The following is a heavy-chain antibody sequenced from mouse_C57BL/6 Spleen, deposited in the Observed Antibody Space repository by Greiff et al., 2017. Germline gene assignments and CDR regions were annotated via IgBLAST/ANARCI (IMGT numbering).Heavy chain of an antibody. D-gene: IGHD1-1*01. CDR1: GFTFSSYG. V-gene: IGHV5-6*01. CDR2: ISSGGSYT. Sequence: EVKVVESGGDLVKPGGSLKLSCAASGFTFSSYGMSWVRQTPDKRLEWVATISSGGSYTYYPDSVNGRFTISRDNAKNTLYLQMSSLKSEDTAMYYCARHDTTVVTHYFDYWGQGTTLTVSS. CDR3: ARHDTTVVTHYFDY. J-gene: IGHJ2*01.